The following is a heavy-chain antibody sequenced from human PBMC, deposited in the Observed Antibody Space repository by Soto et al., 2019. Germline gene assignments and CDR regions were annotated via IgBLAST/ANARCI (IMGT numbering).Heavy chain of an antibody. Sequence: PSEPLSLTCTVSGGSISSGRYSWNWIRQHPGKGLEWIGYIFYSGSTNYNPALKSRVTISVDTSKSQFSLKLSSVTAADTAVYYCAKDSGYNYGYFRWFDPWGQGTLVTVSS. D-gene: IGHD5-18*01. CDR1: GGSISSGRYS. V-gene: IGHV4-61*01. J-gene: IGHJ5*02. CDR2: IFYSGST. CDR3: AKDSGYNYGYFRWFDP.